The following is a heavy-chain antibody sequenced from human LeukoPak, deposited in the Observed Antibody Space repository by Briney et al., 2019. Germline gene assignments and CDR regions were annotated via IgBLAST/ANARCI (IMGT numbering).Heavy chain of an antibody. CDR2: INSDGTTT. J-gene: IGHJ4*02. CDR1: GFTFSSYA. CDR3: ARDGDRIAVAGFDY. V-gene: IGHV3-74*03. Sequence: GGSLRLSCAASGFTFSSYAMSWIRQAPGKGLVWVSRINSDGTTTEYADSVKGRFTISRDNAKNTLYLQMNSLRAEDTAVYYCARDGDRIAVAGFDYWGQGTLVTVSS. D-gene: IGHD6-19*01.